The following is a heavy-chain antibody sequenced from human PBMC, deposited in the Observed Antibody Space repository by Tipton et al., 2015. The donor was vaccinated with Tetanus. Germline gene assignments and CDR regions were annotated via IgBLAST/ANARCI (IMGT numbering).Heavy chain of an antibody. V-gene: IGHV5-51*01. CDR3: ARHLELGRITIFGVVRISGFDY. D-gene: IGHD3-3*01. CDR2: IYPGDSDT. Sequence: EVQLVQSGAEVKKPGESLKISCKGSGYSFTSYWIGWVRQMPGKGLEWMGIIYPGDSDTRYSPSFQGQVTISADKSISTAYLQWSSLKASDTAMYYCARHLELGRITIFGVVRISGFDYWGQGTLVTVSS. CDR1: GYSFTSYW. J-gene: IGHJ4*02.